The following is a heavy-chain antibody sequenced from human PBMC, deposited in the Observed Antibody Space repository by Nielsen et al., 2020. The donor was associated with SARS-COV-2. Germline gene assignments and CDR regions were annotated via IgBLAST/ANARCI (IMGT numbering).Heavy chain of an antibody. V-gene: IGHV4-4*07. D-gene: IGHD5-18*01. CDR2: IYTSGST. CDR1: GGSISSYY. CDR3: ARSHTAPGGRDYYYGMDV. Sequence: SETLSLTCTVSGGSISSYYWSWIRQPAGKGLEWIGRIYTSGSTNYNPSLKSRVTISVDTSKNQFFLKLSSVTAADTAVYYCARSHTAPGGRDYYYGMDVWGQGTTVTVSS. J-gene: IGHJ6*02.